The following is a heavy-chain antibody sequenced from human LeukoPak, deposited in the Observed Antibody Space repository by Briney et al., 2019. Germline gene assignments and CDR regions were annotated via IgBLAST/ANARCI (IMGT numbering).Heavy chain of an antibody. Sequence: ASVKVSCKASGGTFSSYAISWVRQAPGQGLEWMGGIIPIFGTANYAQKFQGRVTITADESTSTAYMELSSLRSEDTAVYYCARRSGPGPARAWFDPWGQGTLVTVSS. D-gene: IGHD3-10*01. V-gene: IGHV1-69*13. J-gene: IGHJ5*02. CDR2: IIPIFGTA. CDR1: GGTFSSYA. CDR3: ARRSGPGPARAWFDP.